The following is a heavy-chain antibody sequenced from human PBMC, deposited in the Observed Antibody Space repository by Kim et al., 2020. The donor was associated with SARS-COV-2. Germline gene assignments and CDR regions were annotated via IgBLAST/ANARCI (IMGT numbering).Heavy chain of an antibody. Sequence: SETLSLTCTVSGGSISSYYWSWIRQPPGKGLEWIGYIYYSGSTNYNPSLKSRVTISVDTSKNQFSLKLSSVTAADTAVYYCAGTMVRGVISAFDIWGQGTMVTVSS. CDR1: GGSISSYY. D-gene: IGHD3-10*01. J-gene: IGHJ3*02. CDR2: IYYSGST. V-gene: IGHV4-59*01. CDR3: AGTMVRGVISAFDI.